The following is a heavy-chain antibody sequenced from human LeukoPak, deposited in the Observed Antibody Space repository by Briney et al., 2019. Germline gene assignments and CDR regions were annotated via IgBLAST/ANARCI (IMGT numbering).Heavy chain of an antibody. CDR2: ISAYNGNT. CDR1: GYTFTSYG. D-gene: IGHD4-17*01. CDR3: APSLTRTGVDY. Sequence: GASVKISCKASGYTFTSYGISWVRQAPGQGLEWMGWISAYNGNTNYAQKLQGRVTMTTDTSTSTAYMELRSLRSDDTAVYYCAPSLTRTGVDYWGQGTLVTVSS. J-gene: IGHJ4*02. V-gene: IGHV1-18*01.